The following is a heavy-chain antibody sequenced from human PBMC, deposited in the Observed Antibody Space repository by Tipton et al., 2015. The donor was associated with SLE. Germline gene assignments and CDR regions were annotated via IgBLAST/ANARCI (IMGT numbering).Heavy chain of an antibody. Sequence: TLSLTCAVYGGSFSGYYWTWIRQPPGKGLEWIGSIYYSGSTNYNPSLKSRVTISVDTSKNQFSLKLSSVTAADTAVYYCARIPGIAAAGYYYYYYGMDVWGQGTTVTVSS. D-gene: IGHD6-13*01. V-gene: IGHV4-34*01. J-gene: IGHJ6*02. CDR1: GGSFSGYY. CDR3: ARIPGIAAAGYYYYYYGMDV. CDR2: IYYSGST.